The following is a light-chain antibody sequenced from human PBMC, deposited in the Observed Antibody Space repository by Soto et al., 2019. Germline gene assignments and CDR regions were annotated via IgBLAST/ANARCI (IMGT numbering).Light chain of an antibody. V-gene: IGKV3-20*01. CDR1: QGVGSTY. CDR3: QQYDKYST. Sequence: EIVLTQSPGTLSLSLGERATLSCRASQGVGSTYLAWYQQKPGQAPRLLIYSASSRATGIPDRFSGSGSGTDFTLTISRLEPEDSATYFCQQYDKYSTFGHGTKVDVK. J-gene: IGKJ1*01. CDR2: SAS.